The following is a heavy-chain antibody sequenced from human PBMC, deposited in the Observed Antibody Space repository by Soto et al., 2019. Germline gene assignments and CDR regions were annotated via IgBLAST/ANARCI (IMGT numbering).Heavy chain of an antibody. D-gene: IGHD3-16*02. V-gene: IGHV3-23*01. J-gene: IGHJ4*02. CDR3: AKDFMITFGGVIASDYFDY. CDR1: GFNFSSYA. CDR2: ISGSGGST. Sequence: PGGSLSLSYAASGFNFSSYAMSWVRQAPGKGLEWVSAISGSGGSTYYADSVKGRFTISRDNSKNTLYLQMNSLRAEDTAVYYCAKDFMITFGGVIASDYFDYWGQGTLVTVSS.